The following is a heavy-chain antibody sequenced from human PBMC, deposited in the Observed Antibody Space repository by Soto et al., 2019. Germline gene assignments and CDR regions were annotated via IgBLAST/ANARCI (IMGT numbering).Heavy chain of an antibody. V-gene: IGHV3-7*01. J-gene: IGHJ4*02. CDR3: ARIGYSSSCFDY. Sequence: GGSLRLSCAASRFTFSNYWMRWVRQAPGKGLEWVANIKQDGSVRYYVDSVKGRFTISRDNAMSSVYLQMNSLRAEDTSVYYCARIGYSSSCFDYWGQGT. CDR2: IKQDGSVR. D-gene: IGHD6-13*01. CDR1: RFTFSNYW.